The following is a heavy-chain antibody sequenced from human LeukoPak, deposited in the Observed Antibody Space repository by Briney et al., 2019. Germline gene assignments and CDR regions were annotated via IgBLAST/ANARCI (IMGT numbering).Heavy chain of an antibody. CDR3: AKIEGKYQLANIPDS. CDR1: GFTFSYFG. D-gene: IGHD2-2*01. Sequence: SGGSLRLPCVASGFTFSYFGMHWVRQAPGKGLEWVAFIRYDGSNEYYAESVKGRFTISRDNSKNTLYLQMNSLRVEDTAAYYCAKIEGKYQLANIPDSWGQGTLVTVSS. V-gene: IGHV3-30*02. CDR2: IRYDGSNE. J-gene: IGHJ4*02.